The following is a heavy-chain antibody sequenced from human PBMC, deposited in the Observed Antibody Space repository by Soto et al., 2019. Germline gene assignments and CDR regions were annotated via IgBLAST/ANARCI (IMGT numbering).Heavy chain of an antibody. V-gene: IGHV3-23*01. CDR3: AKSNTYCSGGSCPEYFQH. J-gene: IGHJ1*01. D-gene: IGHD2-15*01. Sequence: GGSLRLSCAASGFTFSSYAVSWVRQAPGKGLEWVSAISGSGGSTYYADSVKGRFTISRDNSKNTLYLQMNSLRAEDTAVYCCAKSNTYCSGGSCPEYFQHWGQGTLVTVSS. CDR1: GFTFSSYA. CDR2: ISGSGGST.